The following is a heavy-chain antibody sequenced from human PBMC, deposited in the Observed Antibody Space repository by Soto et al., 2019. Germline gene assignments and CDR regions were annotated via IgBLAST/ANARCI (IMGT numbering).Heavy chain of an antibody. CDR2: IIPIFGTA. D-gene: IGHD1-26*01. V-gene: IGHV1-69*06. J-gene: IGHJ3*02. CDR1: GGTFSSYA. Sequence: SVTVSCKASGGTFSSYAISWVRQAHGQGLEWMGGIIPIFGTANYAQKFQGRVTITADKSTSTAYMELSSLRSEDTAVYYCARDRRELLEDAFDIWGQGTRVTVS. CDR3: ARDRRELLEDAFDI.